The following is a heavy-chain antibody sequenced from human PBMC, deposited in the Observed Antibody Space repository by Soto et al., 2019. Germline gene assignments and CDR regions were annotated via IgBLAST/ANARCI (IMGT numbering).Heavy chain of an antibody. Sequence: EVQLVESGGGLVQPGGSLRLSCAASGFTFSSYEMNWVRQAPGKGLEWVSYISSSGSTIYYADSVKGRFTISGDNAKNSLYLQMNSLRAEDTAVYYCARFEAGYYYYYGMDVWGQGTTVTVSS. CDR3: ARFEAGYYYYYGMDV. CDR1: GFTFSSYE. V-gene: IGHV3-48*03. D-gene: IGHD3-10*01. J-gene: IGHJ6*02. CDR2: ISSSGSTI.